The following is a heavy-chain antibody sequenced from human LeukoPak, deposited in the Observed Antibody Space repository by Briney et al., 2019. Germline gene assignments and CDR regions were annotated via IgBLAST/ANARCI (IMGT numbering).Heavy chain of an antibody. V-gene: IGHV4-61*02. D-gene: IGHD3-10*02. J-gene: IGHJ5*02. CDR1: GGSISSSSYY. CDR3: ARALFGEGPQNWFDP. Sequence: PSETLSLTCTVSGGSISSSSYYWSWIRQPAGKGLEWIGRIYTSGSTNYNPSLKSRVTMSVDTSKNQFSLKLSSVTAADTAVYYCARALFGEGPQNWFDPWGQGTLVTVSS. CDR2: IYTSGST.